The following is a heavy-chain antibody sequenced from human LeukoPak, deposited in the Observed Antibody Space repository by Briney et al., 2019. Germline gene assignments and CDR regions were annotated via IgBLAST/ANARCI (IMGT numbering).Heavy chain of an antibody. CDR3: ARDSHAYFDAFDI. D-gene: IGHD2/OR15-2a*01. V-gene: IGHV4-61*02. CDR2: IYARGST. J-gene: IGHJ3*02. Sequence: SETLSLSCTVSGGSISSGSYFWSWMRQPAGKGLEWIGRIYARGSTNYNPSLKSRVTISVDTSKNQFSLKLSSVTAADTAVYYCARDSHAYFDAFDIWGQGTMVTVSS. CDR1: GGSISSGSYF.